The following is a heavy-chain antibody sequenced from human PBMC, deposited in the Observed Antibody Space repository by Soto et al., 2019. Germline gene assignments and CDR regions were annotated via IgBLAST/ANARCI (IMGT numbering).Heavy chain of an antibody. CDR3: AREVQQLFDK. V-gene: IGHV1-18*01. Sequence: QVXLVXXXTXVKKPGASVKVSXXXSGXTXXXXXXXXXRQAPGQGLEWMGWISTYNGNTNYAQKLQGRVTMTTDXXTSXXYMELRSLRSDDTAVYYCAREVQQLFDKWGQGTLVTVSS. D-gene: IGHD6-13*01. CDR2: ISTYNGNT. CDR1: GXTXXXXX. J-gene: IGHJ4*02.